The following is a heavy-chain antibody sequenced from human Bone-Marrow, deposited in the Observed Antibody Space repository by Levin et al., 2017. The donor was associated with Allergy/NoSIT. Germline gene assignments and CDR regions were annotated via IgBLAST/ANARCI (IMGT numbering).Heavy chain of an antibody. Sequence: GESLKISCAASGFTFSIYAMSWVRQAPGKGLEWVSAISESGPTTYYADSVKGRFTISRDDSKNILHLQMNSLRAEDSAVYYCATSNWNDDVYWGQGTLVTVSS. CDR2: ISESGPTT. V-gene: IGHV3-23*01. D-gene: IGHD1-20*01. J-gene: IGHJ4*02. CDR1: GFTFSIYA. CDR3: ATSNWNDDVY.